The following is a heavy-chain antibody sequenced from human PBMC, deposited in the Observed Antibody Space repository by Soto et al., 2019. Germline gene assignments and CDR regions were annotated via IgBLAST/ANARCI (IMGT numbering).Heavy chain of an antibody. CDR1: GGSISSYY. D-gene: IGHD6-19*01. J-gene: IGHJ4*02. CDR3: VRDDTQWLAQFDY. CDR2: IYYSGST. Sequence: SETLSLTCTVSGGSISSYYWSWIRQPPGKGLEWIGYIYYSGSTNYNPSLKSRVTISVDTSKNQFSLKLSSVTAADTAVYYCVRDDTQWLAQFDYWGQGTLVSLSS. V-gene: IGHV4-59*01.